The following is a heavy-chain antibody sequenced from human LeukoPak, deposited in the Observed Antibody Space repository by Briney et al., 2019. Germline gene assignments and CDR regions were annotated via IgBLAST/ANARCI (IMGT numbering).Heavy chain of an antibody. V-gene: IGHV1-18*01. CDR2: ISAYNGNT. CDR1: GYTFTSYG. J-gene: IGHJ4*02. Sequence: ASVKVSCKASGYTFTSYGISWVRQAPGQGLEWMGWISAYNGNTNYAQKLQGRVTMTTDTSTSTAYMELRSLRSDDTAVYYCARVPNYRMTYYYGSGSPDYWGQGTLVTVSS. D-gene: IGHD3-10*01. CDR3: ARVPNYRMTYYYGSGSPDY.